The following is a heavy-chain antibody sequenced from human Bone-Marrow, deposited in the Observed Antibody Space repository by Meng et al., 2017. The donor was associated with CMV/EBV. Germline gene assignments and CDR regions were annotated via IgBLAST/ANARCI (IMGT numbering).Heavy chain of an antibody. V-gene: IGHV4-34*01. Sequence: GSLRLSCAVYGGSFSGYYWSWIRQPPGKGLEWIGEINHSGSTNYNPSLKSRVTISVDTSKNQFSLKLSSVTAADTAVYYCARARGSHYFDYWGQGTLVTVYS. CDR3: ARARGSHYFDY. CDR1: GGSFSGYY. D-gene: IGHD3-10*01. CDR2: INHSGST. J-gene: IGHJ4*02.